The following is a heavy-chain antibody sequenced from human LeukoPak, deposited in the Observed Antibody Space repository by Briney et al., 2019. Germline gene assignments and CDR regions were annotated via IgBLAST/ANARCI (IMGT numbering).Heavy chain of an antibody. V-gene: IGHV3-9*01. CDR2: ISWNSGSI. J-gene: IGHJ6*03. CDR1: GFTFDDYA. CDR3: AREHYFYYLDA. Sequence: PGGSLRLSCAASGFTFDDYAMHWVRQAPGKGLEWVSGISWNSGSIGYADSVKGRFTISRDNAENSLYLQMNSLRAEDTAVYYCAREHYFYYLDAWGKGTTVTVSS.